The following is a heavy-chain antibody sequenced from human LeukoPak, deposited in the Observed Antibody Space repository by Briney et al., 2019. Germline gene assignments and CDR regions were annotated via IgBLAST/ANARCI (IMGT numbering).Heavy chain of an antibody. J-gene: IGHJ5*02. CDR1: GGSIGSYY. CDR3: AREGTGIDP. CDR2: IYYSGST. Sequence: SETLSLTCTVSGGSIGSYYWSWIRQLPGKGLEWIGYIYYSGSTNYNPSLKSRVTISVDTSKNQFSLKLSSVTAADTAVYYCAREGTGIDPWGQGTLVTVSS. V-gene: IGHV4-59*01. D-gene: IGHD1-14*01.